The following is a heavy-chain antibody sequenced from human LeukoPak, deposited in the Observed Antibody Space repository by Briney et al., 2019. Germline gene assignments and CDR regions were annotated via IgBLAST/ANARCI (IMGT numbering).Heavy chain of an antibody. CDR3: ARGDTLYGSSAHAGY. V-gene: IGHV1-69*06. Sequence: ASVKVSCKASGYTFTSYDINWVRQASGQGLEWMGGIIPIFGTPNYAQNFQGRVTITADTSTNTAYMELSSLRSGDTAVYYCARGDTLYGSSAHAGYWGQGTLVTVSS. J-gene: IGHJ4*02. CDR1: GYTFTSYD. D-gene: IGHD6-13*01. CDR2: IIPIFGTP.